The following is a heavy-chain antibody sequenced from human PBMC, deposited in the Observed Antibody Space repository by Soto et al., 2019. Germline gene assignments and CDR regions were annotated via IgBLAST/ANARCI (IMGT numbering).Heavy chain of an antibody. V-gene: IGHV3-30-3*01. CDR1: GFTFSSYA. CDR2: ISYDGSNK. D-gene: IGHD3-10*01. Sequence: GGSLRLSCAASGFTFSSYAMHWVRQAPGKGLEWVAVISYDGSNKYYADSVKGRFTISRDNSKNTLYLQMNSLRAEDTAVYYCASPGGYGSGRVFYLNYGMDVWGQGTTVTVSS. CDR3: ASPGGYGSGRVFYLNYGMDV. J-gene: IGHJ6*02.